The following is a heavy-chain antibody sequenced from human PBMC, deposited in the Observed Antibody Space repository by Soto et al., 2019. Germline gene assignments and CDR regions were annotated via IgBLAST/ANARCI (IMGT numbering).Heavy chain of an antibody. CDR1: GGSISSDDSY. D-gene: IGHD5-12*01. J-gene: IGHJ4*02. V-gene: IGHV4-30-4*01. CDR2: IYYSGST. Sequence: QVQLQESGPGLVKPSQTLSLTCTVSGGSISSDDSYWSWIRQPPGKGLEWIGYIYYSGSTYYNPSLKSRVTISVDTSTNQFSLKLNSVTAADTAVYYCARDRGGYERIDYWGQGTLVTVSS. CDR3: ARDRGGYERIDY.